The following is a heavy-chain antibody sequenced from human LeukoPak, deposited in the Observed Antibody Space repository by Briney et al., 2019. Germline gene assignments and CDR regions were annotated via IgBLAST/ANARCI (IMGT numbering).Heavy chain of an antibody. Sequence: PGGSLRLSCAVSGFSFTSYWMTWVRQAPGKGLEWVANINQDGSEKYYVDSVKGRFTISRDNSKNTLYLQMNSLRAEDTAVYYCARDGGYSSSTFDYWGQGTLVTVSS. J-gene: IGHJ4*02. V-gene: IGHV3-7*01. D-gene: IGHD6-13*01. CDR1: GFSFTSYW. CDR2: INQDGSEK. CDR3: ARDGGYSSSTFDY.